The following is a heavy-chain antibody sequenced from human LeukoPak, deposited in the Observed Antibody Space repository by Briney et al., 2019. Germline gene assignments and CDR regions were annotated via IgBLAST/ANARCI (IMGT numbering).Heavy chain of an antibody. CDR2: LAHDGSNK. V-gene: IGHV3-30-3*01. CDR3: ARDPANC. Sequence: GGSLRLSCAASGFTFSTYAMHWVRQAQGKGLEWVAVLAHDGSNKYYADSVKGRFTISRDNSKNTVFLQMNSLRAEDTAVYYCARDPANCWGQGTLVTVSS. J-gene: IGHJ4*02. CDR1: GFTFSTYA.